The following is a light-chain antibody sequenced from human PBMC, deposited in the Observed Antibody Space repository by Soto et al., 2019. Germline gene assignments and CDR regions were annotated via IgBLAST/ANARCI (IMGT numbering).Light chain of an antibody. CDR1: QSFVHSDGNTC. V-gene: IGKV2-30*02. J-gene: IGKJ2*01. CDR2: RVS. CDR3: MEGTYWPKT. Sequence: DVVLTQSPLSLPVTLGQPASVSCRSSQSFVHSDGNTCLHWFQQRPGQSPRRLIYRVSTRDSGVPDRFSGGGSGTDFTLKISRVEAEDVGVYYCMEGTYWPKTFGQGTKLEIK.